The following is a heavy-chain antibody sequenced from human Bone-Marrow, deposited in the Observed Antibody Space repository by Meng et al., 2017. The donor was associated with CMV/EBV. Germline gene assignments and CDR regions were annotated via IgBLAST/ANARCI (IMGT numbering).Heavy chain of an antibody. Sequence: SVKVSCKASGGTFSSYAISWVRQDPGQGLEWMGGIIPILGIANYAQKFQGRVTITADKSTSTAYMELSSLRSEDTAVYYCAREPEYRGYGYAFDIWGQGTMVTVSS. CDR1: GGTFSSYA. CDR2: IIPILGIA. CDR3: AREPEYRGYGYAFDI. V-gene: IGHV1-69*10. D-gene: IGHD5-12*01. J-gene: IGHJ3*02.